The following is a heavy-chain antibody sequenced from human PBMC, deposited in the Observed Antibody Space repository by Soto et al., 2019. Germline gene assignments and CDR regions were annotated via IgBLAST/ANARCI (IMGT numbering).Heavy chain of an antibody. CDR3: ARGGDDFWSSYYLTYYFDY. V-gene: IGHV1-18*04. D-gene: IGHD3-3*01. Sequence: VACKASGYSXTDHYIHWVRQAPGQGLEWMGWISAYNGNTNYAQKLQGRVTMTTDTSTSTAYMELRSLRSDDTAVYYCARGGDDFWSSYYLTYYFDYWGQGTLVTVS. CDR2: ISAYNGNT. J-gene: IGHJ4*02. CDR1: GYSXTDHY.